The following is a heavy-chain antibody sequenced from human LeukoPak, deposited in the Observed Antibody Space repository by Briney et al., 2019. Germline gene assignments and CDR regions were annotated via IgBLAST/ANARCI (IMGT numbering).Heavy chain of an antibody. V-gene: IGHV5-51*01. CDR3: ARGVEINYYDRSGYYGYFDY. J-gene: IGHJ4*02. Sequence: GESLKISCKGSGYSFTSYWIGWVRQMPGKGLEWMGIIYPGDSDTRYSPSFQGQVTISADKSISTAYLQWSSLKASDTAMYYCARGVEINYYDRSGYYGYFDYWGQGTLVTVSS. CDR2: IYPGDSDT. CDR1: GYSFTSYW. D-gene: IGHD3-22*01.